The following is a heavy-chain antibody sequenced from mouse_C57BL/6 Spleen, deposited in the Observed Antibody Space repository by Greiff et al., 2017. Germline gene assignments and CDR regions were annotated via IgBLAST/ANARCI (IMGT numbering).Heavy chain of an antibody. CDR2: IDPSDSYT. Sequence: QVQLQQPGAELVMPGASVKLSCKASGYTFTSYWMHWVKQRPGQGLEWIGEIDPSDSYTNYNQKFKGKSTLTVDKSSSTAYMQLSSLTSEDSAVYYCARGGVVIDYWVQGTTLTVSS. J-gene: IGHJ2*01. D-gene: IGHD1-1*02. CDR1: GYTFTSYW. V-gene: IGHV1-69*01. CDR3: ARGGVVIDY.